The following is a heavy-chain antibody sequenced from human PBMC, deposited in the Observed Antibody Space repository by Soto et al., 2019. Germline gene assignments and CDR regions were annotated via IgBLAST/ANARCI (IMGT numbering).Heavy chain of an antibody. J-gene: IGHJ6*02. D-gene: IGHD3-3*01. V-gene: IGHV1-46*01. CDR2: INPSGGST. CDR1: GYTFTSYY. Sequence: ASVKVSCKASGYTFTSYYMHWVRQVPGQGLEWMGIINPSGGSTSYAQKFQGRVTMTRDTSTSTVYMELSSLRSEDTAVYYCARSGYYDFWSGYSDLTIPSYYYYGMDVWGQGTTVTVSS. CDR3: ARSGYYDFWSGYSDLTIPSYYYYGMDV.